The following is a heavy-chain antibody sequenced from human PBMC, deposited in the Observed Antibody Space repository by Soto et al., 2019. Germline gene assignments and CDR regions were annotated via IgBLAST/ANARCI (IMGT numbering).Heavy chain of an antibody. Sequence: LRLSCAASGFTFSSYSMNWVRQAPGKGLEWVSYISSSSSTIYYADSVKGRFTISRDNAKNSLYLQMNSLRDEDTAAYYCLRDHRGMIFGVAYDAYDICGQGTMVTVS. CDR1: GFTFSSYS. V-gene: IGHV3-48*02. CDR2: ISSSSSTI. J-gene: IGHJ3*02. CDR3: LRDHRGMIFGVAYDAYDI. D-gene: IGHD3-3*01.